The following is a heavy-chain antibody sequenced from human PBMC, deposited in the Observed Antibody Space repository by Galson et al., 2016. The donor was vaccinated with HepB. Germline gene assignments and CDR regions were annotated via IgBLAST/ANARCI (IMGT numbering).Heavy chain of an antibody. Sequence: SLRFSCAASGFTFSSYEMNWVRQAPGKGLEWVSYISSSGNTIYYADSVKGRFTISRDNAKNSLYLHMNSLRAQDTAVYHCARDPAQRSCNGANCWGAFDIWGQGTMVTVSS. J-gene: IGHJ3*02. CDR2: ISSSGNTI. CDR1: GFTFSSYE. D-gene: IGHD2-15*01. V-gene: IGHV3-48*03. CDR3: ARDPAQRSCNGANCWGAFDI.